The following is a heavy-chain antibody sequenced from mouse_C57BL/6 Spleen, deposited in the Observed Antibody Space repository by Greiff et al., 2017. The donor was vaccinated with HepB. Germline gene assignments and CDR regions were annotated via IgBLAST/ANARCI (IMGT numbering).Heavy chain of an antibody. CDR3: ARGDYYGSSYGFFDY. V-gene: IGHV1-26*01. CDR2: INPKNGGT. J-gene: IGHJ2*01. D-gene: IGHD1-1*01. Sequence: EVQLQQSGPELVKPGASVKISCKASGYTFTDYYMNWVKQSHGKSLEWIGDINPKNGGTSYNQKFKGKATLTVDKSSSTAYMELRSLTSEDSAVYYCARGDYYGSSYGFFDYWGQGTTLTVSS. CDR1: GYTFTDYY.